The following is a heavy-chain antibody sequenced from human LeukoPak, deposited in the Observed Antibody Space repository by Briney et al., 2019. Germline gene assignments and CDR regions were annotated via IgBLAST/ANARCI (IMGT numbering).Heavy chain of an antibody. Sequence: ASVKVSCKASGYTFTSYDINWVRQATGQGLEWMGWMNPNSGNTGYAQKFQGRVTMTRNTSISTAYMELSSLRSEDTAVYYCARVSSGYYYRDYWGQGTLVTVSS. CDR1: GYTFTSYD. CDR3: ARVSSGYYYRDY. J-gene: IGHJ4*02. D-gene: IGHD3-22*01. V-gene: IGHV1-8*01. CDR2: MNPNSGNT.